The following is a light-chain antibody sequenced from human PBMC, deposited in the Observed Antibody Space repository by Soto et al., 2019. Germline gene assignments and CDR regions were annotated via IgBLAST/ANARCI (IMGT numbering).Light chain of an antibody. CDR3: QSYDNSLSVYV. CDR2: GNS. Sequence: QSVLTQPPSVSGAPGQRGTLSFTGSSSNIGAHYDVHWYQQLPGTAPKHLIYGNSNRTSGVTDRFSGSKSGTSASLAITGLEAEDEADYYCQSYDNSLSVYVLGTGTKVPVL. CDR1: SSNIGAHYD. V-gene: IGLV1-40*01. J-gene: IGLJ1*01.